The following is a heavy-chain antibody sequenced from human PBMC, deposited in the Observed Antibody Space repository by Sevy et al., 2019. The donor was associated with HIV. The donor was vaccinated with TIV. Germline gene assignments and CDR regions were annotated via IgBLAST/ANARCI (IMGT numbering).Heavy chain of an antibody. J-gene: IGHJ6*02. CDR1: GGSFSGYY. CDR3: ARGAPVLRYFDWFRNYYGMDV. Sequence: SETLSLTCAVYGGSFSGYYWSWIRQPPGKGLEWIGEINHSGSTNYNPSLKSRVTISVDTSKNQYSLKLSSVTAADTAVYYCARGAPVLRYFDWFRNYYGMDVWGQGTTVTVSS. V-gene: IGHV4-34*01. CDR2: INHSGST. D-gene: IGHD3-9*01.